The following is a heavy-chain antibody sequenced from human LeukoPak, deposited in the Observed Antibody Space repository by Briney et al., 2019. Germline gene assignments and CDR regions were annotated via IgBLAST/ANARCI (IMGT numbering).Heavy chain of an antibody. D-gene: IGHD3-22*01. V-gene: IGHV3-23*01. J-gene: IGHJ5*02. Sequence: GGSLRLSCAASGFTFSSYTMNWVRQAPGKGLEWVSAISGSGGSTYYADSVKGRFTISRDNSKNTLYLQMNSLRAEDTAVYYCAKVGAYYYDSSGYSWGQGTLVTVSS. CDR2: ISGSGGST. CDR1: GFTFSSYT. CDR3: AKVGAYYYDSSGYS.